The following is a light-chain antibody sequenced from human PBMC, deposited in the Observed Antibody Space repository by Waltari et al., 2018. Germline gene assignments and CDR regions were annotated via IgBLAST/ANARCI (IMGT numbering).Light chain of an antibody. CDR2: GNN. Sequence: QSVLKSPKSVYGGRRQRVNISSPGRRPTIGAGHDVHWYQAFPGTAPKLLIYGNNNRPSGVPDPFSFSKSGSSASLAINCLPAEYAADYYCQSFDNHLSCGVVFGVGTKVTFL. J-gene: IGLJ3*02. CDR3: QSFDNHLSCGVV. CDR1: RPTIGAGHD. V-gene: IGLV1-40*01.